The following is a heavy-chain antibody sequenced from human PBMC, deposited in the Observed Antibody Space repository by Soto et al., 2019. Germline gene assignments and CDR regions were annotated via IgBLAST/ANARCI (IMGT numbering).Heavy chain of an antibody. V-gene: IGHV3-11*01. CDR1: GFSFIEDY. CDR3: ERDGQLPIVRFDP. CDR2: ISSSFSTI. Sequence: GVSLILSCAASGFSFIEDYIRWIRQAPVNGLEWVSYISSSFSTIYYADSVKGRFTISMDNAKNSLYLQMNSLRAEETAVYYCERDGQLPIVRFDPWGTGHMVTVSS. J-gene: IGHJ5*02. D-gene: IGHD1-26*01.